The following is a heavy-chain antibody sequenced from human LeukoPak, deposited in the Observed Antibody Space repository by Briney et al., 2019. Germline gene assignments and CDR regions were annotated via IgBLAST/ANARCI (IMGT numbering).Heavy chain of an antibody. J-gene: IGHJ4*02. CDR2: IYYSGST. Sequence: SETLSLTCTVSGGSISNNYWSWFRQPPGKGLEWIGYIYYSGSTNYNPSLKSRVTISVDTSKSQFSLKLSSVTAADTAVYYCASHKGFWGQGTLVTVSS. CDR3: ASHKGF. CDR1: GGSISNNY. V-gene: IGHV4-59*01.